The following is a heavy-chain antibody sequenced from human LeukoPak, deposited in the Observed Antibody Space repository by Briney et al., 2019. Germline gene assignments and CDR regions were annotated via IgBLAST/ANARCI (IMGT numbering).Heavy chain of an antibody. J-gene: IGHJ4*02. CDR2: IYYSGST. Sequence: SETLSLTCTVSGGSISNNYWSWFRQPPGKGLEWIGYIYYSGSTNYNPSLKSRVTISVDTSKSQFSLKLSSVTAADTAVYYCASHKGFWGQGTLVTVSS. CDR3: ASHKGF. CDR1: GGSISNNY. V-gene: IGHV4-59*01.